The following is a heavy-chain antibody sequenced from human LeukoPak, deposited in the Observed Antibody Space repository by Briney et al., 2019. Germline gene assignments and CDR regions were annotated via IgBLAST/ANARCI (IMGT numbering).Heavy chain of an antibody. CDR1: DASVSSYY. Sequence: NPWATLSPIHTVSDASVSSYYCRSIRQHPGKGLEWIGYIYYSGNTNYNPSLKSRVTILVHSSKNQFSLKLNSETAADTAVYYCARHGGITMVRGVLSAFDIWGQGTTVTVSS. V-gene: IGHV4-59*08. CDR3: ARHGGITMVRGVLSAFDI. D-gene: IGHD3-10*01. J-gene: IGHJ3*02. CDR2: IYYSGNT.